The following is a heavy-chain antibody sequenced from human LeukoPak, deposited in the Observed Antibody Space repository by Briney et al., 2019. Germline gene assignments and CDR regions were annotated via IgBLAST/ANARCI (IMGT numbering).Heavy chain of an antibody. D-gene: IGHD3-16*02. CDR2: ISGSGGST. J-gene: IGHJ4*02. CDR1: GFTFSSYA. CDR3: ATIMITFGGVIAYFDY. V-gene: IGHV3-23*01. Sequence: GGSLRLSCAASGFTFSSYAMSWVRQAPGKGLEWVSAISGSGGSTYYADSVKGRFTISRDNSKNTLYLQMNSLRAEDTAVCYCATIMITFGGVIAYFDYWGQGTLVTVSS.